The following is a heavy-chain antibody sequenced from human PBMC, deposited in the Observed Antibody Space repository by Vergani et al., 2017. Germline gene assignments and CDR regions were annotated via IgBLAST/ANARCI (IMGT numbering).Heavy chain of an antibody. CDR3: VKEKIDLGSYFFDS. D-gene: IGHD2/OR15-2a*01. CDR1: GFTFSNSA. CDR2: ISGPGLST. Sequence: EVNLLESGGGLVQSGGSLRLSCAASGFTFSNSAVRWVRQAQGRGLAWVSSISGPGLSTYYADSVKGRFSISRDNSKNTVFLQMHSLRAEDTAIYYCVKEKIDLGSYFFDSCVHGSLVTVSS. V-gene: IGHV3-23*01. J-gene: IGHJ4*01.